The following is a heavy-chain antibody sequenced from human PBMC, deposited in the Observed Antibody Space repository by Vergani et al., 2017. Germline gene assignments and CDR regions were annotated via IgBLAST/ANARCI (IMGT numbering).Heavy chain of an antibody. CDR3: AKLPQGLLECCGWFDP. CDR2: ISGSGGST. CDR1: GFTFSSYA. J-gene: IGHJ5*02. V-gene: IGHV3-23*04. Sequence: EVQLVESGGGLVQPGGSLRLSCAASGFTFSSYAMSWVRQAPGKGLGWFSAISGSGGSTYYADSVKGRFTIARDNSKNTLYLQMNSLRAADAAVYYCAKLPQGLLECCGWFDPWGQGTLVTVSS. D-gene: IGHD3-3*01.